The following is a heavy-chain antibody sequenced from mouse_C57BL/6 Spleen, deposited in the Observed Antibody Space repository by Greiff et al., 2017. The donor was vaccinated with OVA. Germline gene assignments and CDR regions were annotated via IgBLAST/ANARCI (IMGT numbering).Heavy chain of an antibody. CDR3: AREGVPVYFDY. D-gene: IGHD5-1*01. CDR2: IDPSDSET. J-gene: IGHJ2*01. Sequence: QVHVKQPGAELVRPGSSVKLSCKASGYTFTSYWMHWVKQRPIQGLEWIGNIDPSDSETHYNQKFKDKATLTVDKSSSTAYMQLSSLTSEDSAVYYCAREGVPVYFDYWGQGTTLTVSS. V-gene: IGHV1-52*01. CDR1: GYTFTSYW.